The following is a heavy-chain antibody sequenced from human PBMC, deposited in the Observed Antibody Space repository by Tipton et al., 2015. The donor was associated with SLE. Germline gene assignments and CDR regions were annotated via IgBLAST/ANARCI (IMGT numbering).Heavy chain of an antibody. CDR3: AREVDRGPQRTFDI. D-gene: IGHD2-15*01. J-gene: IGHJ3*02. Sequence: QSGAEVKKPGASVKVSCEASGYDFSAYYLQWVRQAPGQGPEWIGLINPNSGDTDYSQKFQGRVAMTRDTSISTAYMELSSLRSDDTAMYYRAREVDRGPQRTFDIWGQGPMVTVSS. CDR2: INPNSGDT. V-gene: IGHV1-2*06. CDR1: GYDFSAYY.